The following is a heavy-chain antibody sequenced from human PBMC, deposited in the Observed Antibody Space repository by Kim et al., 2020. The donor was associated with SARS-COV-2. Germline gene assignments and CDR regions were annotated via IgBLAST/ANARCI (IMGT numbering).Heavy chain of an antibody. CDR1: GYTLTELS. Sequence: ASVKVSCKVSGYTLTELSMHWVRQAPGKGLEWMGGFDPEDGETIYAQKFQGRVTMTEDTSTDTAYMELSSLRSEDTAVYYCATVLLGTTTVTQGFDPWGQGTLVTVSS. V-gene: IGHV1-24*01. D-gene: IGHD4-17*01. CDR3: ATVLLGTTTVTQGFDP. CDR2: FDPEDGET. J-gene: IGHJ5*02.